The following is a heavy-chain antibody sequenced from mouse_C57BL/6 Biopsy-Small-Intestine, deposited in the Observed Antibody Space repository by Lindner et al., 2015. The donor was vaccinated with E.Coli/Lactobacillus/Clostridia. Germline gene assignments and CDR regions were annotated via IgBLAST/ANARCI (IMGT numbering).Heavy chain of an antibody. V-gene: IGHV1-85*01. CDR1: GYTFTDND. J-gene: IGHJ4*01. CDR2: IYPGDGGT. CDR3: ARSYFYAMDY. D-gene: IGHD2-10*01. Sequence: VQLQESGPELVKPGASVKLSCKASGYTFTDNDINWVKQRPGQGLEWIGWIYPGDGGTKYNEKFEGKATLTVDTSSSTAYMELHSLTSEDSAVYFCARSYFYAMDYWGQGTSVTVSS.